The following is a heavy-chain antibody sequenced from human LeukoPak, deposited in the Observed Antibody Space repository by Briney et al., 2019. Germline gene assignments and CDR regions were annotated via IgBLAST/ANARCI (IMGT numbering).Heavy chain of an antibody. V-gene: IGHV3-48*04. CDR2: ISGSSNTI. D-gene: IGHD1-14*01. J-gene: IGHJ4*02. CDR1: GFNFNNA. Sequence: PGGSLRLSCAASGFNFNNAMNWVRQAPGEGLEWVSFISGSSNTIYYADSVRGRFTISRDNAKKSVYLQMNSLRAEDTAVYFCARGLLVVGSKKGNPGNYWGPGTPVAVSS. CDR3: ARGLLVVGSKKGNPGNY.